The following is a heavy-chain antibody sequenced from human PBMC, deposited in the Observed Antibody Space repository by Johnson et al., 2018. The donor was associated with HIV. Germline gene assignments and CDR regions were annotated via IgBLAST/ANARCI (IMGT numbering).Heavy chain of an antibody. CDR2: ISGSGGSK. CDR1: GFTFSSYA. J-gene: IGHJ3*02. CDR3: ATEARGVHGTLRFLEWSDGFDI. D-gene: IGHD3-3*01. V-gene: IGHV3-23*04. Sequence: VQLVESGGSVVRRGGSLRLSCAASGFTFSSYAMSWVRQAPGKGLEWVSAISGSGGSKYYAASVKGRVTISRDNSKNTLYLQINRLRTEDTAVYYCATEARGVHGTLRFLEWSDGFDIWGQGTAVTVSS.